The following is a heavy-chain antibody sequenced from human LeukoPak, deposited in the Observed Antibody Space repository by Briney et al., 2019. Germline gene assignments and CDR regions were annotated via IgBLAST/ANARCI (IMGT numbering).Heavy chain of an antibody. D-gene: IGHD4-17*01. CDR2: ISSSSSYI. J-gene: IGHJ3*02. V-gene: IGHV3-21*01. Sequence: PGGSLRLSCAASGFTFSSYSMNWVRQAPGKGLEWVSSISSSSSYIYYAGSVKGRFTISRDNAKNSLYLQMNSLRAEDTAVYYCARDPPTDAFDIWGQGTMVTVSS. CDR3: ARDPPTDAFDI. CDR1: GFTFSSYS.